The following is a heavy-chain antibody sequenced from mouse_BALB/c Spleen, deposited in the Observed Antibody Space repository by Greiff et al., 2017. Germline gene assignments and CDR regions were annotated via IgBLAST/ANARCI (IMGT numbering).Heavy chain of an antibody. Sequence: VQLQQSGPELMKPGASVKISCKASGYSFTSYYMHWVKQSHGKSLEWIGYIDPFNGGTSYNQKFKGKATLTVDKSSSTAYMHLSSLTSEDSAVYYCARNGGNYSYYAMDYWGQGTSVTVSS. J-gene: IGHJ4*01. D-gene: IGHD1-1*02. V-gene: IGHV1S135*01. CDR1: GYSFTSYY. CDR3: ARNGGNYSYYAMDY. CDR2: IDPFNGGT.